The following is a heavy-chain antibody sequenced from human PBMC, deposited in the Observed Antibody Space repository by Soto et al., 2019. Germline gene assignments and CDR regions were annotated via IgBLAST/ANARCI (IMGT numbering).Heavy chain of an antibody. J-gene: IGHJ6*03. D-gene: IGHD3-3*01. Sequence: GASVKVSCKASGYTFTSYDINWVRQATGQGLEWMGWMNPNSGSTGYAQKFQGRVTMTRNTSISTAYMELSSLRSEDTAVYYCAIGSWDYDFWSGYYPYYYYYYMDVWGKGTTVTVSS. CDR3: AIGSWDYDFWSGYYPYYYYYYMDV. CDR1: GYTFTSYD. V-gene: IGHV1-8*01. CDR2: MNPNSGST.